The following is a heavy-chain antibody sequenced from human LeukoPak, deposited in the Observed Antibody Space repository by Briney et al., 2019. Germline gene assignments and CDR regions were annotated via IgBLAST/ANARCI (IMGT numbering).Heavy chain of an antibody. J-gene: IGHJ4*02. CDR1: GFTFSSYF. D-gene: IGHD6-19*01. CDR2: IFSGGST. V-gene: IGHV3-53*01. Sequence: GGSLRLSCAASGFTFSSYFMNWVRQAPGKGLEWVSAIFSGGSTFYADSVTGRFTISRDNSKNTVYLEMNSLRAEDTAVYYCARDLKTSGWYGDFDYWGQGTLVTVSS. CDR3: ARDLKTSGWYGDFDY.